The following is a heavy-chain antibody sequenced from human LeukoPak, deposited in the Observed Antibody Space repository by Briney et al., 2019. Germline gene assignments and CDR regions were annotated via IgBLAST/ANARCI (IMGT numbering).Heavy chain of an antibody. D-gene: IGHD2-8*02. CDR3: AKDTGPPQGYYYYGMDV. Sequence: GGSLRLSCAASGFTFSDYYMSWIRQAPGKGLEWVSYISGSDNTIYYADSVKGRFTISRDNSKNTLYLQMNSLRAEDTAVYYCAKDTGPPQGYYYYGMDVWGQGTTVTVSS. V-gene: IGHV3-11*04. J-gene: IGHJ6*02. CDR2: ISGSDNTI. CDR1: GFTFSDYY.